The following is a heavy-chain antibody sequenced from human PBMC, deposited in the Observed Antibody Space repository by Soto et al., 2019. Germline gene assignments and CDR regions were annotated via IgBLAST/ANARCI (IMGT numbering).Heavy chain of an antibody. J-gene: IGHJ6*02. CDR3: ARDRWDHYYGSGSYGLGYYYGMDV. CDR1: GFTFSSYW. CDR2: IKQDGSEK. Sequence: PGGSLGLSCAAYGFTFSSYWMSWVRQAPGKGLEWVANIKQDGSEKYYVDSVKGRFTISRDNAKNSLYLQMNSLRAEDTAVYYCARDRWDHYYGSGSYGLGYYYGMDVWGQGTTVTVSS. V-gene: IGHV3-7*04. D-gene: IGHD3-10*01.